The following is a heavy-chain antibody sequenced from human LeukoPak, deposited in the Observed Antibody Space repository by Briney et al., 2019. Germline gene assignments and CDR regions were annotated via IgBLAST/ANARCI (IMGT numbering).Heavy chain of an antibody. Sequence: ASVKVSCKASGYTFTGYYMHWVRQAPGQGLEWMGWINPNSGGTNYAQKFQGRVTMTRDTSISTAYMELSRLRSDDTAVYYCARVAYYYDSSGYFDYWGQGTLVTVSS. J-gene: IGHJ4*02. V-gene: IGHV1-2*02. CDR2: INPNSGGT. CDR3: ARVAYYYDSSGYFDY. CDR1: GYTFTGYY. D-gene: IGHD3-22*01.